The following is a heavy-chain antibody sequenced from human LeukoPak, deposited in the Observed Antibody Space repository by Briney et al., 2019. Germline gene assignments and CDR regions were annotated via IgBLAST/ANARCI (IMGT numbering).Heavy chain of an antibody. CDR3: ARMRTTVTTGGY. J-gene: IGHJ4*02. D-gene: IGHD4-17*01. V-gene: IGHV3-21*01. CDR2: ISSSSSYI. CDR1: GFTFSSYS. Sequence: PGGSLRLSCAASGFTFSSYSMNWVRQAPGKGLEWVSSISSSSSYIYYADSVKGRFTISRDNAKNSLYLQMNSLRAEDTAVYYCARMRTTVTTGGYWGQGTLVTVSS.